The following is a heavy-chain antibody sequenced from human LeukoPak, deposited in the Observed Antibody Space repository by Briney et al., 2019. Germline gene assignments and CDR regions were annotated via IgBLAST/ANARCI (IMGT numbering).Heavy chain of an antibody. CDR2: ISGDGATT. D-gene: IGHD1-14*01. J-gene: IGHJ4*02. V-gene: IGHV3-43*02. CDR3: AKTPPSYGR. CDR1: GFTFDDYA. Sequence: GGSLRLSCAVCGFTFDDYAMHWVRQAPGKGLEWVSLISGDGATTYYADSVKGRFTISRDNSKNSLYLQMNSLRTEDTALYYCAKTPPSYGRWGQGTLVTVSS.